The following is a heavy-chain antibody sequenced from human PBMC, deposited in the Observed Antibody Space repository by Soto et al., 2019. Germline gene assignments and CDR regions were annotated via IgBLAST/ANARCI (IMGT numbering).Heavy chain of an antibody. CDR2: IFTHNGNT. CDR3: ARGKMLSHSYPDY. D-gene: IGHD2-15*01. Sequence: QVQLVQSGAEVKKPGASVKVSCKASGYTFASYAISWVRQAPGQGLEWMGGIFTHNGNTYYAQKVQSRVSLTRDTSTITVHMEVGDLRSDDTAVYYCARGKMLSHSYPDYWGQGTLVTVSS. CDR1: GYTFASYA. J-gene: IGHJ4*02. V-gene: IGHV1-18*01.